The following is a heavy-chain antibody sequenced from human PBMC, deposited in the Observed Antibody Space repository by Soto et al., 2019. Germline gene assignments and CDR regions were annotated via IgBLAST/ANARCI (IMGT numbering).Heavy chain of an antibody. CDR2: INPSGGRT. Sequence: GXSVKVSCKASGNIFTTYYMHWVRQAPGQGLEWMGIINPSGGRTTYAQKFQGRVTMTRDTSTSTFHMELSSLTSEDTAVYYCAGLYHYDSSGYYDYWGQGTLVTVSS. CDR3: AGLYHYDSSGYYDY. D-gene: IGHD3-22*01. CDR1: GNIFTTYY. V-gene: IGHV1-46*01. J-gene: IGHJ4*02.